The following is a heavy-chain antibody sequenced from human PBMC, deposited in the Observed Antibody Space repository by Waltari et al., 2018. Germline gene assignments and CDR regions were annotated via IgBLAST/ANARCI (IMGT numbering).Heavy chain of an antibody. CDR1: GGTFSSYT. CDR3: ALPDCSSTSCYKGYYYGMDV. CDR2: IIPILGIA. V-gene: IGHV1-69*02. J-gene: IGHJ6*02. Sequence: QVQLVQSGAEVKKPGSSVKVSCKASGGTFSSYTISWVRQAPGQGLGWMGRIIPILGIANYAQKCQGRVTITADKSTSTAYMELSSLRSEDTAVYYCALPDCSSTSCYKGYYYGMDVWGQGTTVTVSS. D-gene: IGHD2-2*02.